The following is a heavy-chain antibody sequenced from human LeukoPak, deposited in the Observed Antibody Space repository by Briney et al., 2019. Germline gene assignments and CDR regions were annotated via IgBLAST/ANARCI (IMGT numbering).Heavy chain of an antibody. CDR2: IYTSGST. V-gene: IGHV4-61*02. CDR1: GGSISSGSYY. Sequence: SETLSLTCTVSGGSISSGSYYWSWIRQPAGKGLEWIGRIYTSGSTNYNPSLKSRVTISVDTSKNQFSLKLSSVTAADTAVYYCARSVVRYSSSSWYFDYWGQGTLVTVSS. D-gene: IGHD6-6*01. CDR3: ARSVVRYSSSSWYFDY. J-gene: IGHJ4*02.